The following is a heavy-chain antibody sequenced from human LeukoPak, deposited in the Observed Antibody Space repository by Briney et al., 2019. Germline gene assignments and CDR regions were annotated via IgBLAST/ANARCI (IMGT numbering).Heavy chain of an antibody. V-gene: IGHV3-30*03. D-gene: IGHD2-21*02. CDR3: ARDAYCGGDCWPDY. CDR2: ISYDGSNK. CDR1: GFTFSSYG. J-gene: IGHJ4*02. Sequence: GGSLRLSCAASGFTFSSYGMHWVRQAPGKGLEWVAVISYDGSNKYYADSVKGRFTISRDNSKNTLYLQMNSLRAEDTAVYYCARDAYCGGDCWPDYWGQGTLVTVSS.